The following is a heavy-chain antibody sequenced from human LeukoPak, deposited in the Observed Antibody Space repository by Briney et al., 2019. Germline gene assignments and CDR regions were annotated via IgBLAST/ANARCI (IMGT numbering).Heavy chain of an antibody. CDR1: GGSISSYY. Sequence: KSSETLSLTCTVSGGSISSYYWSWIRQPPGKGLEWIGYIYYSGSTNYNPSLKSRVTISVDTSKNQFSLKLISVTAADTAVYYCARLGQNGATILSFDYWGQGTLVTVSS. J-gene: IGHJ4*02. CDR3: ARLGQNGATILSFDY. CDR2: IYYSGST. D-gene: IGHD5-12*01. V-gene: IGHV4-59*08.